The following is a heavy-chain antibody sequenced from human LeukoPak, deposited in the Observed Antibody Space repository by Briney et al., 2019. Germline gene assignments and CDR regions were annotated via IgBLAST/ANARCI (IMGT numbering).Heavy chain of an antibody. J-gene: IGHJ3*02. CDR1: GFTFSSYA. V-gene: IGHV3-48*03. Sequence: PGGSLRLSCAASGFTFSSYAMNWVRQAPGKGLEWISYISTSDNTIYYADSVKGRFTMSTDNAKNSLYLQMNNLRAEDTAVYYCARAPPDIWGQGTMVTVSS. CDR2: ISTSDNTI. CDR3: ARAPPDI.